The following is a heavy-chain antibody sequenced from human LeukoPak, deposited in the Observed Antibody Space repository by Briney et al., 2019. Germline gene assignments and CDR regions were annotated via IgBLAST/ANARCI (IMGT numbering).Heavy chain of an antibody. Sequence: SETLFLTCAVYGGSFSGYYWSWIRQPPAKGLEWIGEINHSGSTNYNPSLKSRVTISVDTSKNQFSLKLSSVTAADTAVYYCAATRYTPTRDTGEAFDIWGQGTMVTVSS. CDR1: GGSFSGYY. J-gene: IGHJ3*02. CDR3: AATRYTPTRDTGEAFDI. V-gene: IGHV4-34*01. CDR2: INHSGST. D-gene: IGHD3-16*02.